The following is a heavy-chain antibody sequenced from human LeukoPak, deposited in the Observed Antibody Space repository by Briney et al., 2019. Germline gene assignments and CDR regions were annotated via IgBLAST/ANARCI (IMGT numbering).Heavy chain of an antibody. J-gene: IGHJ6*03. V-gene: IGHV4-59*01. CDR2: IYYSEST. D-gene: IGHD5-18*01. CDR1: AGSISSDY. Sequence: SETLSLTCTVSAGSISSDYWSWIRQPPGKGLEWIGYIYYSESTNYNPSLKSRVTISVDTAKNQFSLKLSSVTAADTAVYYCARAGYSFEYYYYYYYMDVWGKGNTVTISS. CDR3: ARAGYSFEYYYYYYYMDV.